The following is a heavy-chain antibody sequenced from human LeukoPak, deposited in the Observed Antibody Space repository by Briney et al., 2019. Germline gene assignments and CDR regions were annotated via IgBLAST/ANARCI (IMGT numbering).Heavy chain of an antibody. D-gene: IGHD6-6*01. CDR2: IIPIFGTA. J-gene: IGHJ6*03. CDR1: GGTFSSYA. V-gene: IGHV1-69*05. CDR3: ARTGMGPASSSRGYYYYYYMDV. Sequence: ASVKVSCKASGGTFSSYAISWVRQAPGQGLEWMGGIIPIFGTANYAQKFQGRVTITTDESTSTAYMELSSLRSEDTAVYYCARTGMGPASSSRGYYYYYYMDVWGKGTTVTVSS.